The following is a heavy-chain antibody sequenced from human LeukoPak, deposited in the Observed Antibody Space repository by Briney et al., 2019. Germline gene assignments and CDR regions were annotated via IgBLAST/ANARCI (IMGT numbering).Heavy chain of an antibody. CDR3: AREGITLVRGVKVYYYGMDV. D-gene: IGHD3-10*01. V-gene: IGHV1-46*01. J-gene: IGHJ6*02. Sequence: ASVKVSCKASGYTFTSYYVHWVRQAPGQGLEWMGVLNASGGSTSYAQKFQGRVTMTRDTSTSTVYMELSSLRSEDTAVYYCAREGITLVRGVKVYYYGMDVWGQGTTVTVSS. CDR2: LNASGGST. CDR1: GYTFTSYY.